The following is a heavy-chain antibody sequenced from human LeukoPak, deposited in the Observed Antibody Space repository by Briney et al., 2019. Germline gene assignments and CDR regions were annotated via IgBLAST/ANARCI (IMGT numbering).Heavy chain of an antibody. J-gene: IGHJ4*02. CDR1: GDSMRSYY. CDR2: TYYNGGL. Sequence: SETLSLTCTVSGDSMRSYYWSWVRHPPGEGLEWIGHTYYNGGLNCNPSLKSRVTISVDRAKNQVALTLSSVTAADTAVYYCARADDYADPFDYWGQGTLVTVSS. CDR3: ARADDYADPFDY. D-gene: IGHD4-17*01. V-gene: IGHV4-59*01.